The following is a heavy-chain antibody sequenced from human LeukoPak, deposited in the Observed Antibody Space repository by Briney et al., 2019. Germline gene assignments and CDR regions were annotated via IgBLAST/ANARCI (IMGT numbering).Heavy chain of an antibody. CDR2: IVGDGSKA. CDR1: GFTFSTYG. V-gene: IGHV3-33*05. D-gene: IGHD7-27*01. CDR3: ARDSITGDNSLDF. Sequence: GGSLRLSCAASGFTFSTYGMQWVRKAPGKGLEWVAVIVGDGSKAHCADSVRGQFTVSRDNSKNTLYLQMNSLRAEDTAVYYCARDSITGDNSLDFWGRGTLVTVSS. J-gene: IGHJ4*02.